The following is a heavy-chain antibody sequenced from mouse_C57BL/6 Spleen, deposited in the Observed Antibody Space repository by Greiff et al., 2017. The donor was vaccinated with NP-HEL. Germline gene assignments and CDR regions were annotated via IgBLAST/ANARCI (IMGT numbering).Heavy chain of an antibody. CDR3: ARRRSSYWYFDV. D-gene: IGHD1-1*01. J-gene: IGHJ1*03. CDR1: GFTFSDYG. Sequence: EVQGVESGGGLVKPGGSLKLSCAASGFTFSDYGMHWVRQAPEKGLEWVAYISSGSSTIYYADTVKGRFTISRDNAKNTLFLQMTSLRSEDTAMYYCARRRSSYWYFDVWGTGTTVTVSS. V-gene: IGHV5-17*01. CDR2: ISSGSSTI.